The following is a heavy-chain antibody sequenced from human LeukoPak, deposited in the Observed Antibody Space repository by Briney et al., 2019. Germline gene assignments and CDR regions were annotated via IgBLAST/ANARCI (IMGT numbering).Heavy chain of an antibody. CDR2: IYSSGDT. Sequence: KPSETLSLTCTVSGGSISSYYWSWIRQPAGKGLEWIGRIYSSGDTDNDPSLKSRLTMSVDTSKNQFSLKLRSVTAADTAVYYCARGIAAASERAFDVWGQGTVVTVSS. D-gene: IGHD6-13*01. CDR3: ARGIAAASERAFDV. J-gene: IGHJ3*01. CDR1: GGSISSYY. V-gene: IGHV4-4*07.